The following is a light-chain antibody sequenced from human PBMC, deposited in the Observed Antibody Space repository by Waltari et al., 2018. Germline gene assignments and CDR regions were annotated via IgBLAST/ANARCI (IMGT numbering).Light chain of an antibody. Sequence: SYEVTQPPSVSVSPGQTASITCSGNALRHTYVCWYQQRPGQSPVLFLYKDVNRPSGIPERIAGSKSGNTATLTISGTQSMDEADYYCHVWDNGIVMFGGGTKLTVL. CDR1: ALRHTY. CDR3: HVWDNGIVM. CDR2: KDV. V-gene: IGLV3-1*01. J-gene: IGLJ3*02.